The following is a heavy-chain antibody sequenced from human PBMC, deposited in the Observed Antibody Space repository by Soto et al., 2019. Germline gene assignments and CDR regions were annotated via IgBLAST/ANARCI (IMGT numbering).Heavy chain of an antibody. CDR1: GGSISSYY. CDR3: ASGIAARPIPYYYYYGMDV. CDR2: IYYSGST. J-gene: IGHJ6*02. V-gene: IGHV4-59*01. D-gene: IGHD6-6*01. Sequence: PSETLSLTCTVSGGSISSYYWSWIRQPPGKGLEWIGYIYYSGSTNYNPSLKSRVTISVDTSKNQFSLKLSSVTAADTAVYYCASGIAARPIPYYYYYGMDVWGQGTTVTVSS.